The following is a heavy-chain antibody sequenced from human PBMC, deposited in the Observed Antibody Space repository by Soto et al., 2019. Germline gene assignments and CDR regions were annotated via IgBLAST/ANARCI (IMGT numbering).Heavy chain of an antibody. Sequence: QVQLVQSGAEVKKPGSSVKVSCRAPGGTFNSHTITWVRQAPGQGLEWMGGIMPMIGVTNYARKFQGRLTMTANEATTTADMEVSGRTSEDTAVYYCAGEGVTSSMSLPWMGYHYYGLDVWGQGTTVIVSS. CDR2: IMPMIGVT. V-gene: IGHV1-69*12. J-gene: IGHJ6*02. D-gene: IGHD3-3*01. CDR3: AGEGVTSSMSLPWMGYHYYGLDV. CDR1: GGTFNSHT.